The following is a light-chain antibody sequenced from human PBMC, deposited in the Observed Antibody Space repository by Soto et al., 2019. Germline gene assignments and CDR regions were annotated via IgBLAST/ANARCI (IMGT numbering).Light chain of an antibody. V-gene: IGKV3-20*01. CDR2: GAS. Sequence: EIGLTQSPGTLSLSPGERATLSCRASQSVSSSYLAWYQQKPGQAPRLLIYGASSRATGIPARFSGSGSGTDFTLTISRLEPADFAVYYCQQYGSSPPWTLGQGTKVEIK. CDR1: QSVSSSY. J-gene: IGKJ1*01. CDR3: QQYGSSPPWT.